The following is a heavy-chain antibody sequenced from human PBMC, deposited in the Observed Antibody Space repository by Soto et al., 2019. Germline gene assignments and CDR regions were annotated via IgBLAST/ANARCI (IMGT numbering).Heavy chain of an antibody. Sequence: PGESLKISCAASGFTFDDYAMHWVRQAPGKGLEWVSGISWNSGSIGYADSVRGRFTISRDSAKHSVYLQMNSLRAEDTALYYCAKDIRILLYGYFDYWGQGTPVTVS. CDR3: AKDIRILLYGYFDY. V-gene: IGHV3-9*01. CDR2: ISWNSGSI. D-gene: IGHD5-18*01. J-gene: IGHJ4*02. CDR1: GFTFDDYA.